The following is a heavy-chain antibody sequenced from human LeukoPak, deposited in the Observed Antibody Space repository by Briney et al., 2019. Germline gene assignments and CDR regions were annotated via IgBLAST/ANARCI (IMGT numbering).Heavy chain of an antibody. V-gene: IGHV3-7*01. CDR3: ARQSSIWNDGTNTDFNY. D-gene: IGHD1-1*01. J-gene: IGHJ4*02. CDR2: IKQDGSEK. Sequence: GGSLRLSCAASGFTFRNYWMSWVRQAPGKGLEWVATIKQDGSEKYYGDSVKGRFTISRDNAQSSLFLQMNSLRDEDAAVYYCARQSSIWNDGTNTDFNYWGQGTLVTVSS. CDR1: GFTFRNYW.